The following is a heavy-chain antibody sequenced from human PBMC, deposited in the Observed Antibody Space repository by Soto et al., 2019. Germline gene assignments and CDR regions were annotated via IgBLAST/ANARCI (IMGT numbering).Heavy chain of an antibody. Sequence: QVQLVESGGGVVQPGRSLRLSCAASGFTFSSYGMHWVRQAPGDGLEWVAVIWYNGNNEYYADSVKGRFTVSRDNSKNTLSLQMNSLRAEDTAVYYFARDKSAGYSSSWLLDYWGQGTLVTVSS. CDR2: IWYNGNNE. V-gene: IGHV3-33*01. J-gene: IGHJ4*02. CDR3: ARDKSAGYSSSWLLDY. CDR1: GFTFSSYG. D-gene: IGHD6-13*01.